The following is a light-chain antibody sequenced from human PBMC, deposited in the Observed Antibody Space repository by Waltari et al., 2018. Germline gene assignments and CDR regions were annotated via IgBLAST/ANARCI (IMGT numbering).Light chain of an antibody. V-gene: IGKV3D-20*01. J-gene: IGKJ4*01. Sequence: EIVLTQSPATLSLSPGERATLSCGASQSVSSTYLAWYQHKPGLAPRLLIYDTSRRATGIPDRFSSSGSGTDFTLTISRLEPEDFAVYYCQQYGESPPLTFGGGTKVEIK. CDR1: QSVSSTY. CDR2: DTS. CDR3: QQYGESPPLT.